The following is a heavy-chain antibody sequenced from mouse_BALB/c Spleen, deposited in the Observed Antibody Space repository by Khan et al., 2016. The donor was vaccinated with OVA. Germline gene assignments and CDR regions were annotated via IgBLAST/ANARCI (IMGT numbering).Heavy chain of an antibody. V-gene: IGHV1-4*01. CDR3: ARTQER. D-gene: IGHD3-2*02. CDR2: INPSSGYT. J-gene: IGHJ2*01. CDR1: GYTFTSYT. Sequence: QVQLQQSGAELARPGASVKMSCKASGYTFTSYTMHWVKQRPGQGLEWIGYINPSSGYTKSNQKSKEQATLPAEKSSRTAYMQLSSLTSEYSAVYYCARTQERWGQGTTLTVAS.